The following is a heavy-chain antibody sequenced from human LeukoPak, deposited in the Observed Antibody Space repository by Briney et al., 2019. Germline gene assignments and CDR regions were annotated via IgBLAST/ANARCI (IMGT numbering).Heavy chain of an antibody. CDR1: GGTLHSYA. V-gene: IGHV1-69*05. J-gene: IGHJ6*03. Sequence: ASVKVSCKASGGTLHSYAIIWVRQAPGHGLEWLGRVIPLFGPANYAQQPERRVTINTDETTGTDHMDLSSLRSEDTAVYYCDVEYSSAEVDYYMDVWGKGTTVTVSS. CDR3: DVEYSSAEVDYYMDV. CDR2: VIPLFGPA. D-gene: IGHD6-6*01.